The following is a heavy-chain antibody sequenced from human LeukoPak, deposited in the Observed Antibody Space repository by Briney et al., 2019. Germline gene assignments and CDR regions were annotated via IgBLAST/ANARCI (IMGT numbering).Heavy chain of an antibody. V-gene: IGHV4-59*05. CDR3: APYDSSAYWFDP. J-gene: IGHJ5*02. Sequence: SETLSLTCTVSGGSISSYYWSWIRQPPGKGLEWIGSIYYSGSTYYNPSLKSRVTISVDTSKNQFSLKLSSVTAADTAVYYCAPYDSSAYWFDPWGQGTLVTVSS. CDR1: GGSISSYY. D-gene: IGHD3-22*01. CDR2: IYYSGST.